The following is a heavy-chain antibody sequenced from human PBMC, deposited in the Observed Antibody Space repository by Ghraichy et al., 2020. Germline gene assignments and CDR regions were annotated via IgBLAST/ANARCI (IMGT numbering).Heavy chain of an antibody. CDR2: MSGSGSMT. J-gene: IGHJ5*02. V-gene: IGHV3-23*01. CDR1: GFTFSSFA. D-gene: IGHD1-26*01. CDR3: ARVAVGATRGWFDP. Sequence: GGSLRLSCAASGFTFSSFAMSWVRQAPGKRLEWVSSMSGSGSMTYHAESAKGRFTISRDNSKNTLYLQVNSLRAEDTAVYYCARVAVGATRGWFDPWDQGTLVTVSS.